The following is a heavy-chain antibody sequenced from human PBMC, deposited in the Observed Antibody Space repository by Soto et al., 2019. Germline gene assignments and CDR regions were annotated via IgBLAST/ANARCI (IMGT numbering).Heavy chain of an antibody. CDR2: IIPIFGTA. J-gene: IGHJ4*02. Sequence: QVQLVQSGAEVKKPGSSVKFSCKASGGTFSRYAISWVRQAPGQGLQWMGGIIPIFGTANYAQKFQDRVTITADEFTSTAYMELSSLRSEDTAVYYCARDREDIVVVPAADWGQGTLVTVSS. D-gene: IGHD2-2*01. V-gene: IGHV1-69*01. CDR1: GGTFSRYA. CDR3: ARDREDIVVVPAAD.